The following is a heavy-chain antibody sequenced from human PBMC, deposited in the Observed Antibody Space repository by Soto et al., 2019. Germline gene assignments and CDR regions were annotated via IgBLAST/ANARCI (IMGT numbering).Heavy chain of an antibody. Sequence: GGSLRLSCAVSGLTVSRTQMSWVRQAPGKGLQWVSDIYSAGSTYYANAVKGRFTISRDISENKIFLELNGLTVDDTAVYYCARASEPEYSRSIFFDYWGRGTVVPVYS. D-gene: IGHD6-13*01. V-gene: IGHV3-53*01. CDR1: GLTVSRTQ. J-gene: IGHJ4*01. CDR3: ARASEPEYSRSIFFDY. CDR2: IYSAGST.